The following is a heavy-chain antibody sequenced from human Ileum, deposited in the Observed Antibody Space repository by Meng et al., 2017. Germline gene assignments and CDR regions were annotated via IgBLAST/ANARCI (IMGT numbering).Heavy chain of an antibody. CDR1: GFTFSSYT. CDR2: ISVTGATT. Sequence: GGSLRLSCAASGFTFSSYTMRWVRQAPGKGLEWLSTISVTGATTYYTDSVRGRFTISRDNSKNTLYLQMESLGAEDTAMYYCAKDGGNWDFGNWGQGTLVTVSS. CDR3: AKDGGNWDFGN. D-gene: IGHD1-1*01. V-gene: IGHV3-23*01. J-gene: IGHJ4*02.